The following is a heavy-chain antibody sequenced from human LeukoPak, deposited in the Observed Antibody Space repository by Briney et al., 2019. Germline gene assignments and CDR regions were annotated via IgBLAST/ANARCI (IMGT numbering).Heavy chain of an antibody. J-gene: IGHJ4*02. Sequence: SETLSLTCTVSGGSINSANYYWSWIRQPAGKGLEWIGRFYTSGSTNYNPSLKSRVTISVDTSKNQFSLKLSSVTAADTAVYYCARERGNTFDYWGQGTLVTVSS. CDR2: FYTSGST. CDR1: GGSINSANYY. CDR3: ARERGNTFDY. V-gene: IGHV4-61*02. D-gene: IGHD1/OR15-1a*01.